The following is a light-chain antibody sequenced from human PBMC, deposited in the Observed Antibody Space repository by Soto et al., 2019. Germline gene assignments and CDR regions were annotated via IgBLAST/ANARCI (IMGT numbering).Light chain of an antibody. V-gene: IGKV1-27*01. J-gene: IGKJ3*01. CDR2: GAS. Sequence: IQLAQSPSSLSASVGDRVTITCRASQGITDYLAWYQQRPGKVPELLIYGASTLQPGVPSRFSGSGYGTDFTLIISSLQPEDVATYYCQKYNSAPFTFCPGTKVDIK. CDR3: QKYNSAPFT. CDR1: QGITDY.